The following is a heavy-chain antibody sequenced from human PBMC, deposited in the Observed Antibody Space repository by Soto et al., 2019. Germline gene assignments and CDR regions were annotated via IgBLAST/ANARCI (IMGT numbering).Heavy chain of an antibody. V-gene: IGHV3-7*05. Sequence: GGSLRLSCAASGFTFSSYWMSWVRQAPGKGLEWVANIKQDGSEKYYVDSVKGRFTISRDNAKNSLYLQMNSLRAEDTAVYYCARDLQWLVRDYYYGMDVWGQGTTVTVSS. J-gene: IGHJ6*02. CDR3: ARDLQWLVRDYYYGMDV. D-gene: IGHD6-19*01. CDR1: GFTFSSYW. CDR2: IKQDGSEK.